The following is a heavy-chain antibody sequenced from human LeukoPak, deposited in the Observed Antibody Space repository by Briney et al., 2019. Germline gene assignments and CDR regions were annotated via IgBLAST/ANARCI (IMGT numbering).Heavy chain of an antibody. CDR2: IYYSGST. CDR1: GSSISSYH. V-gene: IGHV4-59*08. D-gene: IGHD6-6*01. CDR3: ARGRGIAARPYAFDI. J-gene: IGHJ3*02. Sequence: SETLSLTCTVSGSSISSYHWSWIRQPPGKGLEWIGNIYYSGSTNYNPSLKSRVTISVDTSKNQFSLKLSSVTAADTAVYYCARGRGIAARPYAFDIWGQGTMVTVSS.